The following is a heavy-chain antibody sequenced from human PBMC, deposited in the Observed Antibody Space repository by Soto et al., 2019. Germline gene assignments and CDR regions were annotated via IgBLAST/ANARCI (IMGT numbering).Heavy chain of an antibody. V-gene: IGHV1-18*01. CDR3: ARDQVGATGDY. Sequence: QIQLVQSGAEVKKPRASVKVSCKASGYTFTSYGISWVRQAPGQGLEWMGWISAYNGNRNYAQKVQGRVTMTTDTSTNTAYMEVRSLRSDDTAVYYCARDQVGATGDYWGQGTLVTVSS. CDR2: ISAYNGNR. D-gene: IGHD1-26*01. CDR1: GYTFTSYG. J-gene: IGHJ4*02.